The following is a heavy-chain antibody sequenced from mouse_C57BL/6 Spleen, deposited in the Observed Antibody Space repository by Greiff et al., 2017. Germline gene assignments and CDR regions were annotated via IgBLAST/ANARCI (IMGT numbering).Heavy chain of an antibody. J-gene: IGHJ2*02. V-gene: IGHV2-4*01. Sequence: QVQLQQSGPGLVQPSQSLSITCTVSGFSLTSYGVHWVRQPPGKGLEWLGVIWSGGSPDYNAAFISRLSISKDNSKSQVFLKMNTLEADDTAIYYCARNSGDTYFDYWGQGTSLTVSS. CDR3: ARNSGDTYFDY. CDR1: GFSLTSYG. D-gene: IGHD3-3*01. CDR2: IWSGGSP.